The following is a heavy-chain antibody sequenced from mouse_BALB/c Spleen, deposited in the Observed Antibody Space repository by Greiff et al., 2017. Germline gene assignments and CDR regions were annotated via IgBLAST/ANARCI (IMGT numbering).Heavy chain of an antibody. D-gene: IGHD4-1*01. CDR2: ISSGGSYT. Sequence: EVQLVESGGGLVKPGGSLKLSCAASGFTFSSYTMSWVRQTPEKRLEWVATISSGGSYTYYPDSVKGRFTISRDNAKNTLYLQMSSLKSEDTAMYYCTRETNWSHYFDYWGQGTTLTVSS. CDR3: TRETNWSHYFDY. CDR1: GFTFSSYT. V-gene: IGHV5-6-4*01. J-gene: IGHJ2*01.